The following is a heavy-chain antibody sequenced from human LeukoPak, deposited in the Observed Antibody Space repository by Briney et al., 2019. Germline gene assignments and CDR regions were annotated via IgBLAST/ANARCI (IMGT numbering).Heavy chain of an antibody. V-gene: IGHV3-21*01. CDR1: GFTFSTYY. Sequence: GGSLRLSCAASGFTFSTYYMNWVRQAPGKGLGWVSSITTSSSYIYYADSVKGRFTISRDNAKNSLYLQMNSLRAEDTAVYYCARDLGGYSYGSHFDYWGQGTLVTVSS. CDR3: ARDLGGYSYGSHFDY. CDR2: ITTSSSYI. D-gene: IGHD5-18*01. J-gene: IGHJ4*02.